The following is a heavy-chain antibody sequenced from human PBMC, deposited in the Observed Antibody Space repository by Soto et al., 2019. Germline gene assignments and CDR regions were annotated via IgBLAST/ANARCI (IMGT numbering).Heavy chain of an antibody. D-gene: IGHD5-18*01. J-gene: IGHJ4*02. Sequence: SETLSLTCTVSGGSISSYYWSWIRQPPGKGLEWIGYIYYSGSTNFNPSLKSRVTISVDTSKNQFSLKLTSVTAADTAVYYCARGDTYFDYWGQGTLVTVSS. V-gene: IGHV4-59*01. CDR1: GGSISSYY. CDR2: IYYSGST. CDR3: ARGDTYFDY.